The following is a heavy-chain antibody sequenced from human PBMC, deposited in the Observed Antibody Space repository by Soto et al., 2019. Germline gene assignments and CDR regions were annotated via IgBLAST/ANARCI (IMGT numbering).Heavy chain of an antibody. CDR3: XXXXXXXXXXXXXXXXXXXV. Sequence: QVQLQQWGAGQLKPSETLSLTCAVYGSSFDXYXXXXXXXXXXXXXXXXGEFDHSGNSNYNPSLKSRVTISADMSNNQFSLRMNSVTAAXTAVXXXXXXXXXXXXXXXXXXXXXXVWGQGTTVTVAS. V-gene: IGHV4-34*01. CDR1: GSSFDXYX. CDR2: FDHSGNS. J-gene: IGHJ6*02.